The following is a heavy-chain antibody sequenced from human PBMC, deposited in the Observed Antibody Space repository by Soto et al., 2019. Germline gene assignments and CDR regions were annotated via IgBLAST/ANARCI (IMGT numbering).Heavy chain of an antibody. D-gene: IGHD3-10*01. Sequence: PGGSLRLSCAASGFTFSSYGMHWVRQAPGKGLEWVAVIWYDGSNKYYADSVKGRFTISRDNSKNTLYLQMNSLRAEDTAVYYCARDHGITMVRGVQPVRGWFDPWGQGTLVTVSS. J-gene: IGHJ5*02. CDR2: IWYDGSNK. CDR1: GFTFSSYG. V-gene: IGHV3-33*01. CDR3: ARDHGITMVRGVQPVRGWFDP.